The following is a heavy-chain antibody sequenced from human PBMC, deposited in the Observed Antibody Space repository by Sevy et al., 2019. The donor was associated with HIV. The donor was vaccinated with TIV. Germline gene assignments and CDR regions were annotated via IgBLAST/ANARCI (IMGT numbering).Heavy chain of an antibody. J-gene: IGHJ5*02. V-gene: IGHV4-30-4*01. Sequence: SETLSLTCTVSGGSISSGNYYWHWIRQPPGKGLEWIGYISYTGNTYYNPSLKSPVTISVDTSNNQFSLRLTSVTAADTAVYYCARDATDYTSSSVWFDPWGQGPLVTVSS. D-gene: IGHD6-6*01. CDR3: ARDATDYTSSSVWFDP. CDR1: GGSISSGNYY. CDR2: ISYTGNT.